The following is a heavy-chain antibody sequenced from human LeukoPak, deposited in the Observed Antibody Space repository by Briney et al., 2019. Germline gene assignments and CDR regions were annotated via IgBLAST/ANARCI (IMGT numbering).Heavy chain of an antibody. V-gene: IGHV3-33*06. CDR1: GFTFSSYG. Sequence: GGSLRLSCAASGFTFSSYGMHWVRQAPGKGLEWVAVIWYGGSNKYYADSVKGRFTISRDNSKNTLYLQMNSLRAEDTAVYYCAKDLTGAAAGVYYFDYWGQGTLVTVSS. CDR2: IWYGGSNK. D-gene: IGHD6-13*01. CDR3: AKDLTGAAAGVYYFDY. J-gene: IGHJ4*02.